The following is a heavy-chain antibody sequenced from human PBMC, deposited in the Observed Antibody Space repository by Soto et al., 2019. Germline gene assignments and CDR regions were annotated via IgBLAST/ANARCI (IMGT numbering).Heavy chain of an antibody. D-gene: IGHD3-22*01. Sequence: WASVKVSCKASGYTFTSYGISWVRQAPGQGLEWMGWISAYNGNTNYAQKLQGRVTMTTDTSTSTAYMELRSLRSDDTAVYYCAAAYYYDSSGYYPFDYWGQGTLVTVSS. CDR1: GYTFTSYG. J-gene: IGHJ4*02. CDR2: ISAYNGNT. V-gene: IGHV1-18*04. CDR3: AAAYYYDSSGYYPFDY.